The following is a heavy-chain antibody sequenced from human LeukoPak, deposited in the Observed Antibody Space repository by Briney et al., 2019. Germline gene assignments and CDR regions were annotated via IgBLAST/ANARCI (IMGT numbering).Heavy chain of an antibody. CDR2: IYPGDSDA. CDR1: GYSFTSYW. CDR3: ARQYDRGIMHYFDY. Sequence: GESLKISCRGSGYSFTSYWIGWVRQMPGKVLEWMGIIYPGDSDASYSPSFQGQFPLSADKSINTAYLHWSSRKASDTATYYCARQYDRGIMHYFDYWGQGTLVTVSS. V-gene: IGHV5-51*01. D-gene: IGHD3-10*02. J-gene: IGHJ4*02.